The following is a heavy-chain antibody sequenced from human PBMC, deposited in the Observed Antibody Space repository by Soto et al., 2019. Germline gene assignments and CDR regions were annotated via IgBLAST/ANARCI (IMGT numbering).Heavy chain of an antibody. J-gene: IGHJ3*02. CDR3: AREGGSYDSGGYLIRGAFDI. Sequence: SETLSLTCGVSGFSIQTSYFWGWIRQPPGKGLEWIGLISHSGRAISHPSFASRATISLDTTNNAFSLTLKSMTAADTAVYYCAREGGSYDSGGYLIRGAFDIWGQGTMVTVSS. D-gene: IGHD3-22*01. V-gene: IGHV4-38-2*02. CDR1: GFSIQTSYF. CDR2: ISHSGRA.